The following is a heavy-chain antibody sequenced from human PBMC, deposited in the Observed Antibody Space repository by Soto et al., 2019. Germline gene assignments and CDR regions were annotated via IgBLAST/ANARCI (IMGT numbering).Heavy chain of an antibody. D-gene: IGHD6-25*01. CDR3: ARGGYSGNSKDPFYI. V-gene: IGHV5-51*01. CDR2: IYPGDSDT. CDR1: GYTFTAYW. Sequence: RGESLKISCKGSGYTFTAYWIGWVRQMPGKGLEWMGIIYPGDSDTRYSPSFQGQVTISADKSITTAYLQWSSLKASDTAMFYCARGGYSGNSKDPFYIWGPGTMVTVS. J-gene: IGHJ3*02.